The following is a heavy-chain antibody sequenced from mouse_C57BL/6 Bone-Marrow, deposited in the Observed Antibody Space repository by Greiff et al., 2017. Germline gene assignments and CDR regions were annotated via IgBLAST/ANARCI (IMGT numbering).Heavy chain of an antibody. CDR1: GYTFTSYG. D-gene: IGHD1-1*01. CDR2: IYPRSGNT. J-gene: IGHJ4*01. CDR3: ASHYYGSTLDY. V-gene: IGHV1-81*01. Sequence: VQVVESGAELARPGASVKLSCKASGYTFTSYGISWVKQRTGQGLEWIGEIYPRSGNTYYNEKFKGKATLTADKSSSTAYMELRSLTSEDSAVYFCASHYYGSTLDYWGQGTSVTVSS.